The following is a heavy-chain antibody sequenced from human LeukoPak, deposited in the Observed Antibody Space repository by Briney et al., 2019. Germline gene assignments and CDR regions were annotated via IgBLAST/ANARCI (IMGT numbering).Heavy chain of an antibody. CDR3: ARDLGRDSFDI. CDR1: GFTVSSIH. Sequence: PGWSLRLSCAASGFTVSSIHMSWVRQAPGEGLEWVSVIYSGGNTYYADSVKGRFTISRDNSKNTLYLQMNNLRAEDTAVYYCARDLGRDSFDIWGQGTKVTVSS. D-gene: IGHD2-15*01. V-gene: IGHV3-53*01. CDR2: IYSGGNT. J-gene: IGHJ3*02.